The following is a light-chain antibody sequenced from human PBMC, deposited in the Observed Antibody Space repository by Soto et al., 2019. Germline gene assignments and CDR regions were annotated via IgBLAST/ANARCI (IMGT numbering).Light chain of an antibody. CDR2: GAS. Sequence: EIVMTQSPATLSVSPGERATLSCRASQSVSSNLAWYQQKPGQAPRLLIYGASTRATGIPARFSGSESRTEFTLTISSLQSEDFALYYCQQYNNWPPLLTFGGGTKVEIK. CDR1: QSVSSN. CDR3: QQYNNWPPLLT. J-gene: IGKJ4*01. V-gene: IGKV3-15*01.